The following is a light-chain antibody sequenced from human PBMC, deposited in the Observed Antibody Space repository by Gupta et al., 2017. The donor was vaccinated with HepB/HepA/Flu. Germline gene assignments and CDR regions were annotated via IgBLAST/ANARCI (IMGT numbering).Light chain of an antibody. CDR3: QQRDNTPLT. CDR1: QSISNY. V-gene: IGKV1-39*01. Sequence: DIQMTQSPSSLSASVGDRVTITCRASQSISNYVNWYQEKVGKAPKILIYAASTLQSGVPSRFSGSASGTDFTLTISSRQPEDFATYYCQQRDNTPLTFGGGTKVEIK. J-gene: IGKJ4*01. CDR2: AAS.